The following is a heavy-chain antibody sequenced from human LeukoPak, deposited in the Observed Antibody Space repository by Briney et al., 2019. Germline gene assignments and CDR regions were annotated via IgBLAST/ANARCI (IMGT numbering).Heavy chain of an antibody. CDR3: AREVVDTAMVTCGLDY. V-gene: IGHV3-33*08. Sequence: AGGSLRLSCAASGFTFSSYGMHWVRQAPGKGLEWVAVIWYDGSNKYYADSVKGRFTISRDNSKNTLYLQMNSLRAEDTAVYYCAREVVDTAMVTCGLDYWGQGTLVTVSS. D-gene: IGHD5-18*01. J-gene: IGHJ4*02. CDR2: IWYDGSNK. CDR1: GFTFSSYG.